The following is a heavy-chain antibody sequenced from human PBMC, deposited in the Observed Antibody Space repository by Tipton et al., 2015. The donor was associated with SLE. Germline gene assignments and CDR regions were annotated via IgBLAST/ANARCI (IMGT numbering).Heavy chain of an antibody. Sequence: TLSLTCSVSGVSVITNYWNWIRQPPGKGLEWIGNIYSSGSTNYNPSLKTRVTISIDTPTNRFSLKLTSVTAADTAVYYCARALRWSHFDYWGQGNLVAVS. CDR3: ARALRWSHFDY. D-gene: IGHD6-13*01. CDR2: IYSSGST. V-gene: IGHV4-59*02. CDR1: GVSVITNY. J-gene: IGHJ4*02.